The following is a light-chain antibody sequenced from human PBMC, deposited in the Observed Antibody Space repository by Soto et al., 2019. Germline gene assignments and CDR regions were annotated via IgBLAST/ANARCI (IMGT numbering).Light chain of an antibody. V-gene: IGLV2-11*01. CDR1: SSDVGGYNY. CDR3: CSYAGSSYV. CDR2: DVS. Sequence: QSALTQPRSVSGSPGQSVTISCTGTSSDVGGYNYVSWYQQHPGKAPKLMIYDVSKRPSGVPDRFSGSKSGNTASLTISGLHDEDEADYYCCSYAGSSYVFGTGTKLTVL. J-gene: IGLJ1*01.